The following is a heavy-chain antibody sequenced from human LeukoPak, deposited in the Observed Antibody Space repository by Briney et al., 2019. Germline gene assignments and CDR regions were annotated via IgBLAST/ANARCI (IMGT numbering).Heavy chain of an antibody. CDR2: ISGSGGST. D-gene: IGHD5-12*01. J-gene: IGHJ6*03. CDR3: AKALNGYDQDYYYMDV. V-gene: IGHV3-23*01. Sequence: GGSLRLSCAASGFTFSSYAMSWVRQAPGKGLEWVSAISGSGGSTYYADSVKGRFTISRDNSKNTLYLQMNSLRAEDTAVYYCAKALNGYDQDYYYMDVWGKGTTVTVSS. CDR1: GFTFSSYA.